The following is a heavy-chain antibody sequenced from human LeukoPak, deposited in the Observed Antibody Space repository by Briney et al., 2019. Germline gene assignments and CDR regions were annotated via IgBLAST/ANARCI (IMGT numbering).Heavy chain of an antibody. D-gene: IGHD5-18*01. CDR2: IYYSGST. V-gene: IGHV4-59*01. CDR3: ARVDTAMRNFDY. CDR1: GGSISSYY. J-gene: IGHJ4*02. Sequence: ASETLSLTCTVSGGSISSYYWSWIRQPPGKGLEWIGYIYYSGSTNYNPSLKSRVTISVDTSKNQLSLKLSSVTAADTAVYYCARVDTAMRNFDYWGQGTLVTVSS.